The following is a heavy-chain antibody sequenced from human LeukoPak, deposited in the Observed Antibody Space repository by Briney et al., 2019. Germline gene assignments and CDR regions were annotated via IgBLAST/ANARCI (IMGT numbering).Heavy chain of an antibody. CDR1: GFTFSSYA. D-gene: IGHD6-6*01. V-gene: IGHV3-64D*09. CDR2: ISSNGGST. J-gene: IGHJ4*02. Sequence: GGSLRLSCSASGFTFSSYAMHWVRQAPGKGLEYVSVISSNGGSTYYADSVKGRFTISRDNSKNTLYLQMSSLRAEDTAVYYCVMEAARHYWGQGTLVTVSS. CDR3: VMEAARHY.